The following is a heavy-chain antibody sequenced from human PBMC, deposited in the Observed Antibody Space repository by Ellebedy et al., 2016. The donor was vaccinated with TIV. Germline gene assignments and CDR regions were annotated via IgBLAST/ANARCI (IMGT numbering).Heavy chain of an antibody. D-gene: IGHD6-13*01. Sequence: GESPKISCAASGFTFSSYAMHWVRQAPGKGLEWVAVISYDGSNKYYADSVKGRFTISRDNSKNTLYLQMNSLRAEDTAVYYCARDLIAAADPNQFDYWGQGTLVTVSS. J-gene: IGHJ4*02. CDR3: ARDLIAAADPNQFDY. V-gene: IGHV3-30-3*01. CDR1: GFTFSSYA. CDR2: ISYDGSNK.